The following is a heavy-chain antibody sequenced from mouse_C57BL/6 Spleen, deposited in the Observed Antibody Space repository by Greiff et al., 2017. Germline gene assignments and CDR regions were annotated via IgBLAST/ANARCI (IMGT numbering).Heavy chain of an antibody. Sequence: VQLKQPGTELVKPGASVKLSCKASGYTFTSYWMHWVKQRPGQGLEWIGNINPSNGGTNYNEKFKSKATLTVDKSSSTAYMQLSSLTSEDSAVYYCARDHYGSRGYFDVWGTGTTVTVSS. CDR2: INPSNGGT. CDR1: GYTFTSYW. D-gene: IGHD1-1*01. J-gene: IGHJ1*03. CDR3: ARDHYGSRGYFDV. V-gene: IGHV1-53*01.